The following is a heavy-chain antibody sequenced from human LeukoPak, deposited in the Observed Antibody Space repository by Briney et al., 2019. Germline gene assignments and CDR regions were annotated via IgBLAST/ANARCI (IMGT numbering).Heavy chain of an antibody. CDR1: GYTFTSYY. J-gene: IGHJ4*02. CDR2: INPSGGST. Sequence: ASVKVSCKASGYTFTSYYMHWVRQAPGQGLEWMGIINPSGGSTSYAQKFQGRVTMTRDMSTSTVYMELSRLRSDDTAVYYCARDLDGGAAFDYWGQGTLVTVSS. D-gene: IGHD3-16*01. V-gene: IGHV1-46*01. CDR3: ARDLDGGAAFDY.